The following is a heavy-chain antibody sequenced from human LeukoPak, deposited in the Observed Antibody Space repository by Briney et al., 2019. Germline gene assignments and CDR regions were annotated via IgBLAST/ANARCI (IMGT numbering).Heavy chain of an antibody. V-gene: IGHV5-51*01. CDR3: ATHQGYSGSYPYFDY. CDR1: AYSFTTYW. CDR2: IYPADSDT. J-gene: IGHJ4*02. Sequence: VESLHISCKGSAYSFTTYWIGWVRQMPGKGLEWMGIIYPADSDTRYSPSFQGQVTISADNSITTAYLQWSSLKASDTAMYYCATHQGYSGSYPYFDYWGQGTRVTLFS. D-gene: IGHD1-26*01.